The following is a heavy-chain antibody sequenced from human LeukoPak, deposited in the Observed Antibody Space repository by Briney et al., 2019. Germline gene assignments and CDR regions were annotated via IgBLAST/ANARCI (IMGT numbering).Heavy chain of an antibody. V-gene: IGHV3-48*03. CDR2: ISSSGGTM. D-gene: IGHD2-8*02. Sequence: GGSLRLSCEASGSTVSSFEINWVRQAPGKGLEWVSYISSSGGTMDYADSVKGRFTVSRDDGKKLVHLQLNSLRAEDTAVYFCANLVYYYYMDVWGKGTTVTISS. CDR1: GSTVSSFE. CDR3: ANLVYYYYMDV. J-gene: IGHJ6*03.